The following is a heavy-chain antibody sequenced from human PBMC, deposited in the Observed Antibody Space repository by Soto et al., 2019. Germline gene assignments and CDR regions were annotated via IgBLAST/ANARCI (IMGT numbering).Heavy chain of an antibody. CDR3: ARDLGGWPDY. V-gene: IGHV1-2*04. D-gene: IGHD2-15*01. J-gene: IGHJ4*02. CDR1: GYTFTNCG. CDR2: INPNSGGT. Sequence: GASVKVSCKASGYTFTNCGFSWVRQAPGQGLEWMGWINPNSGGTNYAQKFQGWVTMTRDTSISTAYMELSSLRSEDTAVYYCARDLGGWPDYWGQGTLVTVSS.